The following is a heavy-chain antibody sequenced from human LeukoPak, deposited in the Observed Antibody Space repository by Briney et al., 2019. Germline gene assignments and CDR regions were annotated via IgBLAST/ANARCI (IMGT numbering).Heavy chain of an antibody. V-gene: IGHV3-7*03. CDR2: INHNGNVN. D-gene: IGHD3-16*01. Sequence: GGSLRLSGAASGFTFSSYWMNWARQAPGKGLEWVASINHNGNVNYYVDSVKGRFTISRDNAKNSLCLQMSNLRAEDTAVYFCARGGGMDVWGQGATVTVSS. CDR3: ARGGGMDV. J-gene: IGHJ6*02. CDR1: GFTFSSYW.